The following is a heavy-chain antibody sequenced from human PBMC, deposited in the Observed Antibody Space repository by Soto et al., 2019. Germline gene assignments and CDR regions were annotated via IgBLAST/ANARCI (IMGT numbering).Heavy chain of an antibody. J-gene: IGHJ6*02. Sequence: QVQLVQSGAEVKKPGSSLKVSCKASGGTFSSHAISWVRQAPGQGREWMGGIIPFCKATNYAQKFQGRVTITADDSTSTAYMYLDRLRSEDTAVYYCARDVPLNEYDGTFSYYAMDVWVQGTTVTVSS. CDR1: GGTFSSHA. CDR3: ARDVPLNEYDGTFSYYAMDV. D-gene: IGHD3-16*01. CDR2: IIPFCKAT. V-gene: IGHV1-69*01.